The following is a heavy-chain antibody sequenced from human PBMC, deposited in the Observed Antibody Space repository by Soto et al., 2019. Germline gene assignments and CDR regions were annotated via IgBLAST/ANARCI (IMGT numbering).Heavy chain of an antibody. D-gene: IGHD1-26*01. CDR3: ARYLIVGATPPYYFDY. Sequence: QVQLVQSGAEVKKPGASVKVSCKASGYTFTSYGISWVRQAPGQGLEWMGWISAYNGNTNYAQTLQGRVTMTTDTSTSTADMELRSLRSDDTAVYYCARYLIVGATPPYYFDYWGQGTLVTVSS. CDR1: GYTFTSYG. CDR2: ISAYNGNT. V-gene: IGHV1-18*01. J-gene: IGHJ4*02.